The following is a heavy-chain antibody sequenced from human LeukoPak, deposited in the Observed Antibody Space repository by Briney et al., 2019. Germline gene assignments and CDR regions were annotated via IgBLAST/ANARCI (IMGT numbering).Heavy chain of an antibody. Sequence: SQTLSLTCTVSGGSISSGGYYWSWIRQHPGKGLEWIGYIYYSGSTYYNPSLKSRVTISVDTSKNHFSLKLSSVTAAATAVYYCARGWTAMVNFDYWGQGTLVTVSS. V-gene: IGHV4-31*03. CDR2: IYYSGST. J-gene: IGHJ4*02. CDR3: ARGWTAMVNFDY. D-gene: IGHD5-18*01. CDR1: GGSISSGGYY.